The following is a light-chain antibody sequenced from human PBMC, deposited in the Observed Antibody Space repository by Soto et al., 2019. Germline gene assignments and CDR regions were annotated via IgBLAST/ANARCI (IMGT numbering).Light chain of an antibody. CDR1: SGHSSYI. Sequence: QLVLTQSSSASASLGSSVKLTCTLSSGHSSYIIAWHQQQPGKAPRYLMKLAGSGSYHKGSGVPDRFSGSSSGADRYLTISNLQFEDEADYYCETWDSNIHWVFGGGTKLTVL. V-gene: IGLV4-60*02. J-gene: IGLJ3*02. CDR2: LAGSGSY. CDR3: ETWDSNIHWV.